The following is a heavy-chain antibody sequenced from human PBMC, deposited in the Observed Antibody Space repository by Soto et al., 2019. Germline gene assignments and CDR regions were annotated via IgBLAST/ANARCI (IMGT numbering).Heavy chain of an antibody. CDR2: INPNSGGT. CDR1: GYTFTGYY. Sequence: AASVKVSCKASGYTFTGYYMHWVRQAPGQGLEWMGWINPNSGGTNYAQKFQGRVTMTRDTSISTAYMELSRLRSDDTAVYYCARGYCSSTSCYPPDYWGQGTLVTVSS. J-gene: IGHJ4*02. D-gene: IGHD2-2*01. CDR3: ARGYCSSTSCYPPDY. V-gene: IGHV1-2*02.